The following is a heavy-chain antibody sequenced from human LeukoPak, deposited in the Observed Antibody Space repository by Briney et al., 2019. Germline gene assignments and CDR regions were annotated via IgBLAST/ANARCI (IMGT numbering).Heavy chain of an antibody. CDR1: GGSISSSSYY. CDR3: ARILGYCSSASCSLYYFDY. CDR2: IYYSGST. V-gene: IGHV4-39*01. D-gene: IGHD2-2*01. Sequence: SETLSLTCTVSGGSISSSSYYWGWIRQPPGKGLEWIGSIYYSGSTYYNPSLKSRVTISVDTSKNQFSLKLSSVTAADTAVYYCARILGYCSSASCSLYYFDYWGQGTLVTVSS. J-gene: IGHJ4*02.